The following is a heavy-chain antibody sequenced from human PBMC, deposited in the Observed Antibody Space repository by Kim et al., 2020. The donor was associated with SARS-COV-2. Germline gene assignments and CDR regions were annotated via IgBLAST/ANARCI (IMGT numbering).Heavy chain of an antibody. Sequence: TPSLKSRVPIAEDTSKNQISLKLSSVTAADSAVYYCARRGNYIGFYFDYWGQGTLVTVSS. CDR3: ARRGNYIGFYFDY. D-gene: IGHD1-1*01. J-gene: IGHJ4*02. V-gene: IGHV4-39*01.